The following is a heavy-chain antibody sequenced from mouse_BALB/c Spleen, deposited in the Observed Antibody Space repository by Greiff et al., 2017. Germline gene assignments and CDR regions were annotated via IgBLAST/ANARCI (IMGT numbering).Heavy chain of an antibody. J-gene: IGHJ2*01. CDR3: TRDAGGNLFDY. Sequence: QVQLQQSGAELVKPGASVKLSCKASGYTFTSYYMYWVKQRPGQGLEWIGEINPSNGGTNFNEKFKSKATLTVDKSSSTAYMQLSSLTSEDSAVYYCTRDAGGNLFDYWGQGTTLTVSS. D-gene: IGHD2-1*01. CDR1: GYTFTSYY. CDR2: INPSNGGT. V-gene: IGHV1S81*02.